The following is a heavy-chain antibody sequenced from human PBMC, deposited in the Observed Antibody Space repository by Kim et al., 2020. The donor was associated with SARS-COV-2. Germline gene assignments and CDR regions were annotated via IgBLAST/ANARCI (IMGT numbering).Heavy chain of an antibody. CDR2: ISSSSSYI. V-gene: IGHV3-21*01. CDR1: GFTFSSYS. Sequence: GGSLRLSCAASGFTFSSYSMDWVRQAPGKGLEWVSSISSSSSYIYYADSVKGRFTISRDNAKNSLYLQMNSLRAEDTAVYYCARGGYSSGWTGDYYYYGMDVWGQGTTVTVSS. J-gene: IGHJ6*02. CDR3: ARGGYSSGWTGDYYYYGMDV. D-gene: IGHD6-19*01.